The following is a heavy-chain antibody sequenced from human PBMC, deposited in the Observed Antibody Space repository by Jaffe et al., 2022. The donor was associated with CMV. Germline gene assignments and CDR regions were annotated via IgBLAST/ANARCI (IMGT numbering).Heavy chain of an antibody. Sequence: QLQLQESGPGLVKPSETLSLTCTASGGSISSSNYHWGWIRQPPGKGLEWIGSMYYSGSTYHNPSLKSRVTISVDTSKNQFSLKLSSVTAADTAVYYCATSSGFSRFDPWGQGTLVTVSS. V-gene: IGHV4-39*01. CDR1: GGSISSSNYH. CDR3: ATSSGFSRFDP. D-gene: IGHD3-22*01. CDR2: MYYSGST. J-gene: IGHJ5*02.